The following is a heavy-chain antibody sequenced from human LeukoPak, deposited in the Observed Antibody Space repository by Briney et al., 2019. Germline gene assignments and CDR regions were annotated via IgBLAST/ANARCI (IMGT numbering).Heavy chain of an antibody. J-gene: IGHJ4*02. Sequence: GGSLRLSCAASGFTFSSYSMNWVRQAPGKGLEWVSSISSSSSYIYYADSVKGRFTISRDNAKNSLYLQINSLRAEDTAVYYCARGMIPGAPDYWGQGTLVTVSS. CDR1: GFTFSSYS. V-gene: IGHV3-21*01. CDR2: ISSSSSYI. CDR3: ARGMIPGAPDY. D-gene: IGHD3-16*01.